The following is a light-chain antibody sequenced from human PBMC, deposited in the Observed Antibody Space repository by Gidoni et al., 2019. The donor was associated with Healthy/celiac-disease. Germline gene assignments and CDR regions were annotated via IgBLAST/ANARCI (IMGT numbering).Light chain of an antibody. CDR3: QQYNNWPPVT. V-gene: IGKV3-15*01. CDR1: QSVSLN. Sequence: ATLSCRASQSVSLNLAWYQQKPGQAPRLLIYGASTRATGIPARFSGSGSGTEFTLTISSLQSEDFAVYYCQQYNNWPPVTFGPGTKVDIK. J-gene: IGKJ3*01. CDR2: GAS.